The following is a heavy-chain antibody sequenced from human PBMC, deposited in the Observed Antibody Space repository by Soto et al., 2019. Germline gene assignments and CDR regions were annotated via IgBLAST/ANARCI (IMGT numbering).Heavy chain of an antibody. D-gene: IGHD6-13*01. CDR2: IYYSGST. V-gene: IGHV4-39*01. Sequence: SETLSLTCTVSGGSISSSSYYWGWIRQPPGKGLEWIGSIYYSGSTYYNPSLKSRVTISVDTSKNQFSLKLSSVTAADTAVYYCARLLRVSDRYFDYWGQGTLVTVSS. CDR3: ARLLRVSDRYFDY. J-gene: IGHJ4*02. CDR1: GGSISSSSYY.